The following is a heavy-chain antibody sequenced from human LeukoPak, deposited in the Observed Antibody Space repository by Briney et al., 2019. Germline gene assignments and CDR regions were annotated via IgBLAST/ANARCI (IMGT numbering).Heavy chain of an antibody. V-gene: IGHV1-8*01. CDR1: GYTFTSYD. J-gene: IGHJ4*02. CDR3: VVGVVINAEQTRGDY. Sequence: GASVKVSCKASGYTFTSYDINWVRQATGQGLEWMGWMNPNSGNTGYAQKFQGRVTMTRNTSISTAYMELSSLRSEDTAVYYCVVGVVINAEQTRGDYWGQGTLVTVSS. D-gene: IGHD3-3*01. CDR2: MNPNSGNT.